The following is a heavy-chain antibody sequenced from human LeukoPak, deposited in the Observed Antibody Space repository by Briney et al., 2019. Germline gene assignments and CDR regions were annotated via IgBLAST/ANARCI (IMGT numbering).Heavy chain of an antibody. CDR3: ARDIAARRFDY. D-gene: IGHD6-6*01. Sequence: PGGSLRLSCAASGFTFKNHGMHWVRQAPGKGLEWVAVIWYDGSNQYYADSVMGRFTISRDNSKNTLYLQMNSLRAEDTAVYYCARDIAARRFDYWGQGTLVTVSS. J-gene: IGHJ4*02. V-gene: IGHV3-33*01. CDR2: IWYDGSNQ. CDR1: GFTFKNHG.